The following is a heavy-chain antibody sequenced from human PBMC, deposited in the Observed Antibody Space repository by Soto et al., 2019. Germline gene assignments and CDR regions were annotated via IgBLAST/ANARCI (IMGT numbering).Heavy chain of an antibody. CDR1: GYIFIDYW. CDR2: VYPRDSDT. CDR3: ARPPLPGYSIHFNS. V-gene: IGHV5-51*01. Sequence: PGESPKISCKASGYIFIDYWIGWVRQMPGKGLEWMGIVYPRDSDTRYSPSFQGQVTISADRSTGTAFLQWRSLKASDTALYYCARPPLPGYSIHFNSWGQGTLVTVSS. D-gene: IGHD2-15*01. J-gene: IGHJ4*02.